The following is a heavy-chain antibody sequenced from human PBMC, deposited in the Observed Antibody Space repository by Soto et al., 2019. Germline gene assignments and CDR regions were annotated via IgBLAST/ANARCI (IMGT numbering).Heavy chain of an antibody. V-gene: IGHV1-69*13. CDR2: IIPIFGTA. CDR3: ARDKLGYCSGGSCGWFDP. D-gene: IGHD2-15*01. Sequence: SVKVSCKASGGTFSSYAISWVRQAPGQGLEWMGGIIPIFGTANYAQKFQGRVTITADESTSTAYMELSSLRSEDTAAYYCARDKLGYCSGGSCGWFDPWGQGTLVTVSS. J-gene: IGHJ5*02. CDR1: GGTFSSYA.